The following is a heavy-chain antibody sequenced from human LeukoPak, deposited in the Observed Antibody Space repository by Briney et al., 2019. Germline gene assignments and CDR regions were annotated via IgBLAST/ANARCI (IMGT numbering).Heavy chain of an antibody. V-gene: IGHV4-59*01. J-gene: IGHJ4*02. CDR1: GVSISNYY. D-gene: IGHD6-25*01. CDR2: IYFIGNT. Sequence: SETLSLTCAVSGVSISNYYLSWIRQPPGKGLEWIGHIYFIGNTNYNASLKSRVTISLDTSKNHFSLKLTSVTAADTAIYYCATKKTTPRSGFDYWGQGTLVTVSS. CDR3: ATKKTTPRSGFDY.